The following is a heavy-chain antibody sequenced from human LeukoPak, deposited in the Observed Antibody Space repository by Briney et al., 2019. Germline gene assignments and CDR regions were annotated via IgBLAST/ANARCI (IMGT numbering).Heavy chain of an antibody. CDR1: GGSISSYY. J-gene: IGHJ5*02. V-gene: IGHV4-59*01. D-gene: IGHD3-3*01. CDR2: IYYSGST. CDR3: ARDNTIFGVVIGWFDP. Sequence: SETLSLTCTVSGGSISSYYWSWIRQHPGKGLEWIGYIYYSGSTNYNPSLKSRVTISVDTSKNQFSLKLSSVTAADTAVYYCARDNTIFGVVIGWFDPWGQGTLVTVSS.